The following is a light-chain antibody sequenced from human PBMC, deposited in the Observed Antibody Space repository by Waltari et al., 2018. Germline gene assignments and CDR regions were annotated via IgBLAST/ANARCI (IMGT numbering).Light chain of an antibody. V-gene: IGKV3-15*01. CDR1: QSVSGN. Sequence: EIVLLQSPATLSVSPGGRATLSCGASQSVSGNLAWYQQNPGQPPRLLVYGVSTRALGVPARFSGSGSGTDFTLIISSLQSEDFADYYCHQYDNWPFTFGRGTKLEI. CDR3: HQYDNWPFT. J-gene: IGKJ2*01. CDR2: GVS.